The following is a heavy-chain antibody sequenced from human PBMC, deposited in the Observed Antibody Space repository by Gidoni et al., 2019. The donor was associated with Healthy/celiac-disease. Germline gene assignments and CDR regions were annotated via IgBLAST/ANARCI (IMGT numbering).Heavy chain of an antibody. CDR1: GGTFSSYA. CDR3: ARDRGLWFGELRDAFEI. J-gene: IGHJ3*02. CDR2: IIPIFGTE. V-gene: IGHV1-69*01. D-gene: IGHD3-10*01. Sequence: QVQLVQSGAEVKKPGSSVKVSCKDSGGTFSSYAISWVRQAPGQGLEWMGGIIPIFGTENYEQKFQGRVTITADESTRTAYMERSSVRSEKTAVYYCARDRGLWFGELRDAFEIWGQGTMVTVSS.